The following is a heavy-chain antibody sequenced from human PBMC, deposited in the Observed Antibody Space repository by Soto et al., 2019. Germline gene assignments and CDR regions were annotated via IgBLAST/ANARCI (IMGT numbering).Heavy chain of an antibody. D-gene: IGHD1-1*01. Sequence: VQLLESGGGLVQPGGSLRLSCSASGFTFSSYAMHWVRQAPGKGLEYVSAISSNGGSTYYADSVKGRFTISRDNAKNSLYLQMKSLRAEDTAVYYCVREEGTIWSWSSSAGWFDPWGQGTLVTVSS. CDR1: GFTFSSYA. CDR3: VREEGTIWSWSSSAGWFDP. CDR2: ISSNGGST. J-gene: IGHJ5*02. V-gene: IGHV3-64*04.